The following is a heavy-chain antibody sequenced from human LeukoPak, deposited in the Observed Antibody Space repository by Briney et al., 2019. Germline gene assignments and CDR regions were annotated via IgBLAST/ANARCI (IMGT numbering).Heavy chain of an antibody. CDR3: ARELSSGSFDY. V-gene: IGHV3-74*01. CDR2: INSDGSST. Sequence: GGSLRLSCAAAGFTFSSYWMHWVRQAPGKGLVWVLRINSDGSSTSYADSVKGRFTMSRANAKNTLDLQMNSLRAKDTAVYYCARELSSGSFDYWGQGTLVTVSS. J-gene: IGHJ4*02. CDR1: GFTFSSYW. D-gene: IGHD6-19*01.